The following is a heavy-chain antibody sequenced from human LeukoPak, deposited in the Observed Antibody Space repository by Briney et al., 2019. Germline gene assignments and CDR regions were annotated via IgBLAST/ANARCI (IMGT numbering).Heavy chain of an antibody. D-gene: IGHD1-20*01. Sequence: PGGSLRLSCAASGLTFSNYAMNWVRQAPGKGLEWVGRIKSKADGETIDYAAPVKGGFTFSRDDSKNMLYLQMNSLKSEDTAVYYCSTLTSRGLSDSWGQGTLVTVSS. CDR3: STLTSRGLSDS. CDR1: GLTFSNYA. CDR2: IKSKADGETI. V-gene: IGHV3-15*07. J-gene: IGHJ4*02.